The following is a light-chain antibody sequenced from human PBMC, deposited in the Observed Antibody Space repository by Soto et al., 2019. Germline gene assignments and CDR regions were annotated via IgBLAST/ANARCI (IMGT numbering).Light chain of an antibody. J-gene: IGLJ3*02. CDR1: GGDIGAYNY. V-gene: IGLV2-14*01. CDR2: EVI. Sequence: QSALTQPASVSGSPGQSITISCAGTGGDIGAYNYVSWYQQHPGNAPKLMIYEVIRRPSGISNRFSGSKSANTASLTISTLQDEDEADYYCSSSTTSSTVVFGGGTKLTVL. CDR3: SSSTTSSTVV.